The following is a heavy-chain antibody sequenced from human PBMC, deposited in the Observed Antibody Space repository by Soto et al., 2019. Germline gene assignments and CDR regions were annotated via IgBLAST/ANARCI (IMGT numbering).Heavy chain of an antibody. J-gene: IGHJ4*02. CDR3: ARSAHIMITSGGVIGIFDY. D-gene: IGHD3-16*02. V-gene: IGHV4-34*01. CDR1: GGSFSGYY. CDR2: INHSGST. Sequence: SETLSLTCAVYGGSFSGYYWSWIRQPPGKGLEWIGEINHSGSTNYNPSLKSRVTISVDTSKNQFSLKLSSVTAADTAVYYCARSAHIMITSGGVIGIFDYWGQGTLVTVSS.